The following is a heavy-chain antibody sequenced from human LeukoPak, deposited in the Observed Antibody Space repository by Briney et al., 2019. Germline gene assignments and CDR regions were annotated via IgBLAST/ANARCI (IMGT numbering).Heavy chain of an antibody. V-gene: IGHV3-11*01. CDR3: ARDGAVSLYYFYAMGV. CDR2: ISSSGSTI. Sequence: GGSLRLSCAASGFTFSDYYMSWIRQAPGKGLEWVSYISSSGSTISYAGSVKGRFTISRDNAKNSLYLQMNSLRAEDTAVYYCARDGAVSLYYFYAMGVWGQGTTVTVAS. CDR1: GFTFSDYY. D-gene: IGHD3-16*01. J-gene: IGHJ6*02.